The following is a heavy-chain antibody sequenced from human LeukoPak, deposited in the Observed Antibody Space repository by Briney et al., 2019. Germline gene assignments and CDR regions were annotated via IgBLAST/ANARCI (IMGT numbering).Heavy chain of an antibody. CDR1: GFTVSSNY. Sequence: GGSLRLSCAASGFTVSSNYMSWVRQAPGKGLEWVSVIYSGGSTYYADSVKGRFTISRDNSKNTLYLQMNSLRAEDTAVYYCARASAPWLQLTWGQGTLVTVSS. V-gene: IGHV3-53*01. J-gene: IGHJ5*02. CDR3: ARASAPWLQLT. CDR2: IYSGGST. D-gene: IGHD5-24*01.